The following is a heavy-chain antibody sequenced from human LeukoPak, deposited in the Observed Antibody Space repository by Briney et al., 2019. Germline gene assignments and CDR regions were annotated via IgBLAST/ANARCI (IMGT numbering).Heavy chain of an antibody. Sequence: GGSLRLSCAASGFTFSSYSMNWVRQAPGKGLEWVSSISSSSSYIYYADSVKGRFTISRDNAKNSLYLQMSSLRVEDTAVFYCARYYYGSGTSFDPWGQGTLVTVSS. J-gene: IGHJ5*02. CDR3: ARYYYGSGTSFDP. CDR2: ISSSSSYI. V-gene: IGHV3-21*01. CDR1: GFTFSSYS. D-gene: IGHD3-10*01.